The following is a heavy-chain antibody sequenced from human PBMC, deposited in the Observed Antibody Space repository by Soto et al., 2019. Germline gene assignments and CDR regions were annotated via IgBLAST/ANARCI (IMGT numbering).Heavy chain of an antibody. J-gene: IGHJ4*01. CDR2: IIPIFGTA. CDR3: ARARIVVVTADIAFDY. V-gene: IGHV1-69*12. Sequence: QVQLVQSGAEVKKPGSSVKVSCKASGGTFSSYAISWVRQAPGQGLEWMGGIIPIFGTANYAQKFQGRVTITADESTSTAYMELISLRSEDTAVYYCARARIVVVTADIAFDYWGQEPWSPSPQ. D-gene: IGHD2-21*02. CDR1: GGTFSSYA.